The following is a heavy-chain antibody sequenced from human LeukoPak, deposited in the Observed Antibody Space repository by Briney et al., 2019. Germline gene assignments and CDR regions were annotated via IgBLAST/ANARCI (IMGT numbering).Heavy chain of an antibody. CDR1: GGSISSGDYY. V-gene: IGHV4-30-4*08. CDR3: ARASWNWWFDP. CDR2: IYYSGST. J-gene: IGHJ5*02. D-gene: IGHD1-7*01. Sequence: SETLSLTCTVSGGSISSGDYYWSWIRQPPGKGLEWIGYIYYSGSTYYNPSLKSRVTISVDTSKNQFSLKLSSVTAADTAEYYCARASWNWWFDPWGQGTLVTVSS.